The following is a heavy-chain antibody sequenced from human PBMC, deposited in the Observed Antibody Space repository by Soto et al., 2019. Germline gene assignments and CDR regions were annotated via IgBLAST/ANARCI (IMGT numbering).Heavy chain of an antibody. CDR3: AVGIAVARGDFDL. Sequence: EVQLVESGGGLVQPGGSLRLSCAASGFRFSSYSMNWVRQAPGKGPEWVSYIDHSSSSVRYVDSVEGRFTISRDNAKDSLSLQMNSLRVEDTAMYYCAVGIAVARGDFDLWGRGTLVPVSS. J-gene: IGHJ2*01. CDR2: IDHSSSSV. CDR1: GFRFSSYS. V-gene: IGHV3-48*04. D-gene: IGHD6-19*01.